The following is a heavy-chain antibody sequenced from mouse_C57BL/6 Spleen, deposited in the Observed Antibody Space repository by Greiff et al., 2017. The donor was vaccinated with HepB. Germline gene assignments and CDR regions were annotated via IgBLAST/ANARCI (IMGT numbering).Heavy chain of an antibody. V-gene: IGHV1-69*01. D-gene: IGHD2-1*01. J-gene: IGHJ3*01. CDR3: ASYGNSFAY. CDR2: IDPSDSYT. CDR1: GYTFTSYW. Sequence: QVQLQQPGAELVMPGASVKLSCKASGYTFTSYWMHWVKQRPGQGLEWIGEIDPSDSYTNYNQKFKGKSTLTVDKSSSTDYMQLSSLTSEDSAVYYCASYGNSFAYWGQGTLVTVSA.